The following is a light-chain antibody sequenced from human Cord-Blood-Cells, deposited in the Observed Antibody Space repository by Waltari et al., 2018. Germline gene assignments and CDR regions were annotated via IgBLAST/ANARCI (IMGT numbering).Light chain of an antibody. V-gene: IGLV2-8*01. CDR2: EVS. J-gene: IGLJ1*01. Sequence: QSALTQPPSASGSPGQSVTISCTGTSSDVGGYNYVSWYQQPPGKAPKLMIYEVSKRPSGVPDRFSGFKSGNTASLTVSGLQAEDEADYYCSSYAGSNNPYVFGTGTKVTVL. CDR1: SSDVGGYNY. CDR3: SSYAGSNNPYV.